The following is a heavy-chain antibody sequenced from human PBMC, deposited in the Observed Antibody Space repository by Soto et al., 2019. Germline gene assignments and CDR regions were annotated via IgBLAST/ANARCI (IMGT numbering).Heavy chain of an antibody. J-gene: IGHJ6*02. CDR1: GGTFSSYT. D-gene: IGHD4-17*01. Sequence: QVQLVQSGAEVKKPGSSVKVSCKASGGTFSSYTISWVRQAPGQGLEWMGRIIPILGIANYAQKFQGRVTITADKSTSTAYMELSSLRSEDTDVYYCARDEGDYVPYYCGMDVWGQGTTVTVSS. V-gene: IGHV1-69*08. CDR2: IIPILGIA. CDR3: ARDEGDYVPYYCGMDV.